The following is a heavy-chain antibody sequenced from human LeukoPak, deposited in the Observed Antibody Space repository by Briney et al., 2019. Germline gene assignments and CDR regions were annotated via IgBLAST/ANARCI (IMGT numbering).Heavy chain of an antibody. CDR1: GDSISNYN. V-gene: IGHV4-4*07. D-gene: IGHD6-19*01. CDR3: ARRDITSGWSFNY. Sequence: TSEPLTLTCSVSGDSISNYNWSWLRQPAGKGLEWIGQRHSSGRTNNIPPLWSRVTVSIDTPENQFSLTIRSVTAADTAIYYCARRDITSGWSFNYWGQGILVTVS. J-gene: IGHJ4*02. CDR2: RHSSGRT.